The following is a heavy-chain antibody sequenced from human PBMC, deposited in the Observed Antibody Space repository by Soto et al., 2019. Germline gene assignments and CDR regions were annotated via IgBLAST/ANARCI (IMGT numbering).Heavy chain of an antibody. CDR2: IKQAGGQT. V-gene: IGHV3-7*01. CDR3: ARGGNGYENWPPYYYGGMDV. CDR1: GFTFDSYW. D-gene: IGHD5-12*01. Sequence: EVQLVESGGGFVQPGGSLRLSCAASGFTFDSYWMTWVRQAPGKGLEWVAHIKQAGGQTYYVDSVKGRFTISRDNAKTSLYLQMNSLRAEDTSLYFCARGGNGYENWPPYYYGGMDVWGQGTTVTFSS. J-gene: IGHJ6*02.